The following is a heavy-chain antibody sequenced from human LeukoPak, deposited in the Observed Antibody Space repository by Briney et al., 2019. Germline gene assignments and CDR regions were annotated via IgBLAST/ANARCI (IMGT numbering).Heavy chain of an antibody. J-gene: IGHJ4*02. Sequence: GGSLRLSCAASGFTFRSYAMSWVREAPGKGLEWVSGMSGSGGSTYYADSAEGRFSISRDKSQNTLHLQMNSLRAEDTAVYYCAKGIESSGSYYTYFDYWGQGTLITVSS. CDR3: AKGIESSGSYYTYFDY. CDR2: MSGSGGST. D-gene: IGHD1-26*01. CDR1: GFTFRSYA. V-gene: IGHV3-23*01.